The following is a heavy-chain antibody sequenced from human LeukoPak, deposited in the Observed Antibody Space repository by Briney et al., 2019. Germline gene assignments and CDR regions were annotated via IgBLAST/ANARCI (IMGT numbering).Heavy chain of an antibody. J-gene: IGHJ4*02. D-gene: IGHD1-1*01. V-gene: IGHV1-8*01. CDR2: MNPNSGNT. Sequence: GASVKVSCKASGYTFISYDINWVRQATGQGLERMGWMNPNSGNTGYAQKFQGRVTMTRNTSISTAYMELSSLRSEDTAVYYCASAALVNTNWYYFDYWGQGTLVTVSS. CDR1: GYTFISYD. CDR3: ASAALVNTNWYYFDY.